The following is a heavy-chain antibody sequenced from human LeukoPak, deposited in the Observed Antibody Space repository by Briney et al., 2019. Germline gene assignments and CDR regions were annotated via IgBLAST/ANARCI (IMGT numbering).Heavy chain of an antibody. J-gene: IGHJ4*02. CDR1: GFAVSDNY. V-gene: IGHV3-66*01. Sequence: GGSLRLSCAASGFAVSDNYMSWVRQAPGKGLEWVSVIYSGGSTNYADSVKGRFTISRDNSKNTLYLQMNSLRADDTAVYYCARDPGYSYGLDYWGQGTLVTVSS. CDR2: IYSGGST. D-gene: IGHD5-18*01. CDR3: ARDPGYSYGLDY.